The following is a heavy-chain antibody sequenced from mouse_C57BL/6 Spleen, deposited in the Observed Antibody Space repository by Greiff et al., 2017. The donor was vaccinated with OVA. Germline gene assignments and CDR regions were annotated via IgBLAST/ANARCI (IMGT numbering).Heavy chain of an antibody. CDR2: IYPGRGNT. V-gene: IGHV1-76*01. CDR3: AREDDYGGMDY. Sequence: QVQLKESGAELVRPGASVKLSCKASGYTFTDYYINWVKQRPGQGLEWIARIYPGRGNTYYNEKFKGKATLTAEKSSSTAYMQLSSLTSEDSAVYFCAREDDYGGMDYWGQGTSVTVSS. D-gene: IGHD2-4*01. J-gene: IGHJ4*01. CDR1: GYTFTDYY.